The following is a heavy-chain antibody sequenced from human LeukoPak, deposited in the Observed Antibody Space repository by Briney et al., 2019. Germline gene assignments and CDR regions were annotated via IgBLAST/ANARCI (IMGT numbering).Heavy chain of an antibody. CDR3: ARDGLYSNGYSYFDF. J-gene: IGHJ4*02. Sequence: PSETLSLTCTVSGVSISTYHSSWMRQPAGKGLEWIGRIHSSGSTNYDPSLKSRVTMSIDTSKNQFSLKVTSVTAEDTAVYYCARDGLYSNGYSYFDFWGQGTLVTVSS. CDR1: GVSISTYH. CDR2: IHSSGST. V-gene: IGHV4-4*07. D-gene: IGHD5-18*01.